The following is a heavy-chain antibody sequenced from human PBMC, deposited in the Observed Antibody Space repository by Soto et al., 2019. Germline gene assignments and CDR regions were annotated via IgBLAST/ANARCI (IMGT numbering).Heavy chain of an antibody. CDR2: INPSGGST. J-gene: IGHJ3*02. Sequence: ASVKVSCKASGYTFTSYYMHWVRQAPGQGLEWMGIINPSGGSTSYAQKFQGRVTMTRDTSTSTVYMELSSLRSEDTDVYYCARDRSVGDIVVVPAAYLAIDAFDIWGQGTMVTVSS. CDR3: ARDRSVGDIVVVPAAYLAIDAFDI. CDR1: GYTFTSYY. D-gene: IGHD2-2*01. V-gene: IGHV1-46*01.